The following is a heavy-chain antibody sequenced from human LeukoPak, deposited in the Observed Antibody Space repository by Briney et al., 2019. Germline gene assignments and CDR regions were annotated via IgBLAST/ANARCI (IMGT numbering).Heavy chain of an antibody. CDR1: GYTLTELS. J-gene: IGHJ5*02. CDR3: ASDQLGSSGWRNWFDP. V-gene: IGHV1-24*01. Sequence: ASLKLSCKVSGYTLTELSMHWIRQAPGKGLEWIGDIDPKDGETIYAQKFQGRVTMTEDTSTDTAYMELSSLRSEDTAVYDCASDQLGSSGWRNWFDPWGQGTLVTVSP. D-gene: IGHD6-19*01. CDR2: IDPKDGET.